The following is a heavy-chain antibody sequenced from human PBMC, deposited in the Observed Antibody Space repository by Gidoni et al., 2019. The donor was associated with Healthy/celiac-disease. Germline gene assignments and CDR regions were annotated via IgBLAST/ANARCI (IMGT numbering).Heavy chain of an antibody. CDR2: ISGSGGST. V-gene: IGHV3-23*01. D-gene: IGHD3-22*01. Sequence: EVQLLESGGGLVQPGGSLRLSCSASGFTFSSYAMSWVRQAPGKGLEWVAAISGSGGSTYDADSVKGRFTISRDNSKNTLYLQMNSLRAEDTAVYYCAKESDSSGYYYDDYWGQGTLVTVSS. CDR1: GFTFSSYA. J-gene: IGHJ4*02. CDR3: AKESDSSGYYYDDY.